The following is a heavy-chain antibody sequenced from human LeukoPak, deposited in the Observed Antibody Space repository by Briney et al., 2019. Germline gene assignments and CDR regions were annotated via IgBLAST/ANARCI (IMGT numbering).Heavy chain of an antibody. D-gene: IGHD3-16*01. CDR1: GFTFRHYA. CDR3: VRARAGGLDY. J-gene: IGHJ4*02. CDR2: LSFDVAHK. V-gene: IGHV3-30*04. Sequence: PERSLRLSCAASGFTFRHYAVHWVLQAPGRGLEWVAVLSFDVAHKYYAESVKGRFTISKDNSNNTLFLQMDSLRLEDTALYYCVRARAGGLDYWGQGTLVTVSS.